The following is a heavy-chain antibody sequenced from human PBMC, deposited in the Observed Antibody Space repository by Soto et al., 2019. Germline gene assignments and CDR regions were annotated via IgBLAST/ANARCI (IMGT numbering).Heavy chain of an antibody. J-gene: IGHJ6*02. D-gene: IGHD6-19*01. Sequence: EVQLVESGGGLVQPGGSLRLSCAASGFTFSSYSMNWVRQAPGKGLEWVSYISSSSSTIYYADSVKGRFTISRDNAKNSLYLQMNSLTDEDTAVYYCARDVPQWLVLRTWAGGPYGMDVWGQGTTVTVSS. CDR1: GFTFSSYS. CDR2: ISSSSSTI. V-gene: IGHV3-48*02. CDR3: ARDVPQWLVLRTWAGGPYGMDV.